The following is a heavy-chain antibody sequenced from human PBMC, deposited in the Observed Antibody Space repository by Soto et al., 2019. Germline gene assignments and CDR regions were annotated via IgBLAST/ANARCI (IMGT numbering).Heavy chain of an antibody. CDR2: IYYSGTT. D-gene: IGHD2-21*01. CDR3: AASCVACGGFNYYGMDV. V-gene: IGHV4-31*03. J-gene: IGHJ6*02. CDR1: GGSISSGGYY. Sequence: QVQLQESGPGLVKPSQTLSLTCTVSGGSISSGGYYWYWIRQHPGKGLEWIGYIYYSGTTYYNPSLKSRVTISVDTSTNQFSLKLGSVTAADTAVYYCAASCVACGGFNYYGMDVWGQGTTVTVSS.